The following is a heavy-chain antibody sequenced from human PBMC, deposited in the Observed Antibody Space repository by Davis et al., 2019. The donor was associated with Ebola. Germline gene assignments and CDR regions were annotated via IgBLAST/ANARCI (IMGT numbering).Heavy chain of an antibody. CDR1: GASISHYY. Sequence: SETLSLTCTVSGASISHYYWSWIRQPPGKGLEWIGYIYYSGSTNYNPSLKSRVTISVDTSKNLFSLRLSSVTAADTAFYYCVRGSDAYKTGYWGQGTLVTVSS. V-gene: IGHV4-59*01. CDR3: VRGSDAYKTGY. J-gene: IGHJ4*02. CDR2: IYYSGST. D-gene: IGHD5-24*01.